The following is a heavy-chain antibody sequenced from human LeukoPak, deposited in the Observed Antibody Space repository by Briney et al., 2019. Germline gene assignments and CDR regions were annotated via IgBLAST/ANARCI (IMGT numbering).Heavy chain of an antibody. Sequence: ASVKVSCKASGYTFTSYYMHWVRQAPGQGLEWMGIINPSGGSTSYAQKFQGRVTMTRDMSTSTVYMELSSLRSEDTAVYYCARVGILGYYFDYWGQGTLVTVSS. CDR3: ARVGILGYYFDY. J-gene: IGHJ4*02. D-gene: IGHD3-9*01. CDR1: GYTFTSYY. CDR2: INPSGGST. V-gene: IGHV1-46*01.